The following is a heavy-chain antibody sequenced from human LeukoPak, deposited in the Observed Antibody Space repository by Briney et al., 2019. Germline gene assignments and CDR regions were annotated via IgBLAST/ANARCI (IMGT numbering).Heavy chain of an antibody. D-gene: IGHD1-26*01. V-gene: IGHV4-59*01. CDR2: IYYSGST. Sequence: PSETLSPTCTVSGGSMSYYYWSWIRQLPGKGLEWIGYIYYSGSTDYNPSLKSRVTMSIDTSKNQFSLKLSSVTAADTAVYYCARAGGVVGATTWNYWGQGTLVTVSS. CDR3: ARAGGVVGATTWNY. CDR1: GGSMSYYY. J-gene: IGHJ4*02.